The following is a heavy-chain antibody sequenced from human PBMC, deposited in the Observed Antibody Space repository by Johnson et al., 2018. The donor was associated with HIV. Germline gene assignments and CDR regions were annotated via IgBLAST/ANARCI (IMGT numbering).Heavy chain of an antibody. CDR2: ISYDGSNK. CDR1: GFTFSSYA. D-gene: IGHD4/OR15-4a*01. J-gene: IGHJ3*02. Sequence: QVQLVESGGGVVQPGRSLRLSCAASGFTFSSYAMHWVRQASGKGLEWVSVISYDGSNKYYADSVKGRFTISRHNSKHTLYLQMNSLRAEDTAVYSCAIGGASDAFDIWGQGTMVTVSS. V-gene: IGHV3-30*04. CDR3: AIGGASDAFDI.